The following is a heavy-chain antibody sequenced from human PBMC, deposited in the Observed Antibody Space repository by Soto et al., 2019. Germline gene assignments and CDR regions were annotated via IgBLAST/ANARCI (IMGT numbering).Heavy chain of an antibody. V-gene: IGHV3-23*01. CDR1: EFTFSSYA. Sequence: PGGSLSLSCAASEFTFSSYAMNWVRQAPGKGLEWVSVMSGGGGTTYYADSGKGRFRISRDNSKNTLYLQMNSLRVEDTAVYYCAKGKVAYDNSGLQYFYYFPMNVWGQGTTVTVSS. D-gene: IGHD3-22*01. CDR2: MSGGGGTT. CDR3: AKGKVAYDNSGLQYFYYFPMNV. J-gene: IGHJ6*02.